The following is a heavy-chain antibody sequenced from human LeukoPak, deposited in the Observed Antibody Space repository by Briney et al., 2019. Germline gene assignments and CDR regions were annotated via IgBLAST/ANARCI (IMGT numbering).Heavy chain of an antibody. CDR3: AKDRPNYYGSNGHYYRRDGDY. CDR2: ITSSGDGT. D-gene: IGHD3-22*01. J-gene: IGHJ4*02. V-gene: IGHV3-23*01. CDR1: GFTFSIYA. Sequence: TGGSLRLSCAASGFTFSIYAMSWVRQAPGKGLQWVSCITSSGDGTYYADSVKGRFTISRDNSENMLYLQMNSLRVEDTAVYFCAKDRPNYYGSNGHYYRRDGDYWGQGTLVTASS.